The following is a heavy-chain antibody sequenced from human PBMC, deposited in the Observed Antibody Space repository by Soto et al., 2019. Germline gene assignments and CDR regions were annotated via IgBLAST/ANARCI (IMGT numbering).Heavy chain of an antibody. CDR2: IIPILGIA. CDR3: ARDPTEVATGPYMDV. V-gene: IGHV1-69*04. D-gene: IGHD5-12*01. Sequence: ASVKVSCKASGGTFSSYTISWVRQAPGQGLEWMGRIIPILGIANYAQKFQGRVTITADKSTSTAYMELSSLRSEDTAVYYCARDPTEVATGPYMDVWGKGTTVTVSS. CDR1: GGTFSSYT. J-gene: IGHJ6*03.